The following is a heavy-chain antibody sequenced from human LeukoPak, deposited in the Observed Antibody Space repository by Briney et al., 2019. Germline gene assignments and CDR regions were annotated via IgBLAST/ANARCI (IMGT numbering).Heavy chain of an antibody. V-gene: IGHV3-23*01. CDR1: GFTFSSFD. D-gene: IGHD4-17*01. J-gene: IGHJ4*02. CDR2: ISGSGGST. Sequence: GGSLRLSCAPSGFTFSSFDMNWVRQAPGKGLEWVSDISGSGGSTYYADSVKGRFTISGDNSKNTLYLQMNSLRAEDTAVYYCAKFDGDYGDFFDYWGQGTLVTVSS. CDR3: AKFDGDYGDFFDY.